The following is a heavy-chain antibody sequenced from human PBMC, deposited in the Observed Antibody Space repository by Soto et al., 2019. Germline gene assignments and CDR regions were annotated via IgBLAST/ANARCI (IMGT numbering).Heavy chain of an antibody. CDR1: GGSIRSSTYY. CDR2: IYYSGST. J-gene: IGHJ4*02. Sequence: PSETLYLTCTVSGGSIRSSTYYWGWIRQPPVKGLEWIGIIYYSGSTHYNPSIMSRVNMSVDTSTNQFSLKLNSVTAADTAVYYCTRHEGGAAADRPLDYWGQG. V-gene: IGHV4-39*01. D-gene: IGHD6-13*01. CDR3: TRHEGGAAADRPLDY.